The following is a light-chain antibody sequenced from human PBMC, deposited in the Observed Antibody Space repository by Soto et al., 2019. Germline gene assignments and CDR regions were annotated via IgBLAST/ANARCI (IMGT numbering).Light chain of an antibody. V-gene: IGKV3-15*01. Sequence: EIVMTQSPATLSVSPGERATLSCRASQSVNSNLAWYRQKPGQAPRLLISDASTRATGVPARFSGSGSGTEFTLTISSLQSEDSGIYYCQQYTFWPPLTFGGGTKVAIK. CDR1: QSVNSN. J-gene: IGKJ4*01. CDR3: QQYTFWPPLT. CDR2: DAS.